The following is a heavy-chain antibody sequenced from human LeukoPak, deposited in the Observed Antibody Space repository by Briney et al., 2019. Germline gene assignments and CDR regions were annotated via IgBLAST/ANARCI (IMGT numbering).Heavy chain of an antibody. CDR3: ARGPRTASYYFDY. CDR2: IYYSGST. CDR1: GGSISSGCYY. V-gene: IGHV4-31*03. Sequence: SETLSLTCTVSGGSISSGCYYWSWIRQHPGKGLEWIGYIYYSGSTYYNPTLKSRVTISVDTSKNQFSLKLSSVTAADTAVYYCARGPRTASYYFDYWGQGTLVTVSS. J-gene: IGHJ4*02.